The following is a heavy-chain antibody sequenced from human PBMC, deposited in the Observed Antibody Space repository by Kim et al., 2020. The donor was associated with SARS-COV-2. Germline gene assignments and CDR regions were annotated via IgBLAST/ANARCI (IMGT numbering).Heavy chain of an antibody. Sequence: SQTLSLTCAISGDSVSSNSAAWNWIRQSPSRGLEWLGRTYYRSKWYNDYAVSVKSRITINPDTSKNQFSLQLNSVTPEDTAVYYCARDPLYSGYDSVWGGNWFDPWGQGTLVTVSS. V-gene: IGHV6-1*01. CDR1: GDSVSSNSAA. CDR3: ARDPLYSGYDSVWGGNWFDP. J-gene: IGHJ5*02. CDR2: TYYRSKWYN. D-gene: IGHD5-12*01.